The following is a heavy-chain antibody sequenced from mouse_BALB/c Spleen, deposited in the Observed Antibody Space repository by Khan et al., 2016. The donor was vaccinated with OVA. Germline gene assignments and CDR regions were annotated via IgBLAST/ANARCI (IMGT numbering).Heavy chain of an antibody. V-gene: IGHV2-6-1*01. CDR2: IWSDRST. CDR3: ARQPYYHYNIMDY. Sequence: VQLEESGPGLVAPSQNLSITCNISGFSLTNYGIHWVRQPPGKGLEWLVVIWSDRSTTYNSALKSRLTISKDNSKSQVFLKMNSLQTDDTAMYCCARQPYYHYNIMDYWGQGTSVTVSS. CDR1: GFSLTNYG. J-gene: IGHJ4*01. D-gene: IGHD2-10*01.